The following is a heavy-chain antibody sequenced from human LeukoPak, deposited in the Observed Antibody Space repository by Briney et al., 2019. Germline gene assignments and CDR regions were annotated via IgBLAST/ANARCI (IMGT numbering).Heavy chain of an antibody. V-gene: IGHV3-30*02. Sequence: GGSLRLSCAASAFTFSSYGMHWVRQAPGKGLEWVTFIRYDGSNKYYADSVNGRFTISRENPKNTLYLQMNSLRAEDTAVYYCAKDLAYFGSGSYFDYWGQGTLVTVSS. CDR1: AFTFSSYG. J-gene: IGHJ4*02. D-gene: IGHD3-10*01. CDR3: AKDLAYFGSGSYFDY. CDR2: IRYDGSNK.